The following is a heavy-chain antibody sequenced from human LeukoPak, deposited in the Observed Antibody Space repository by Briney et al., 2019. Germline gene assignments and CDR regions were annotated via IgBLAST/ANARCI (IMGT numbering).Heavy chain of an antibody. CDR1: GGSISSYY. D-gene: IGHD4-11*01. V-gene: IGHV4-59*01. CDR3: AREGVTKYYFDY. Sequence: SETLSLTCTVSGGSISSYYWSWIRQPPGKGLEWIGYIYYSGSTDYSPSLKSRVTISVDTSKNQFSLKLSSVTAADTAVYYCAREGVTKYYFDYWGQGTLVTVSS. J-gene: IGHJ4*02. CDR2: IYYSGST.